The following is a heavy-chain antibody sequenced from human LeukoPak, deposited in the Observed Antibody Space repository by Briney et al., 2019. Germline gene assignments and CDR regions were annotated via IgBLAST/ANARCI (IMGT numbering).Heavy chain of an antibody. CDR3: ARGPYCGGDCYSHLDY. V-gene: IGHV4-34*01. CDR1: GGSFSGYY. D-gene: IGHD2-21*02. CDR2: INHSVST. Sequence: SETLSLTCAVYGGSFSGYYWSWIRQPPGEGLGWIGEINHSVSTNYNPSLKSRVTISVDTSKNQFSLKLSSVTAADTAVYYCARGPYCGGDCYSHLDYWGQGTLVTVSS. J-gene: IGHJ4*02.